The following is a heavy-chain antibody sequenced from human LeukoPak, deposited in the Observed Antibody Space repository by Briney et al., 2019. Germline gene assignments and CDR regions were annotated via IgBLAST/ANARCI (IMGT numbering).Heavy chain of an antibody. CDR2: IYYSGST. J-gene: IGHJ4*02. CDR3: ARPTGWLRGYFDY. Sequence: PSETLSLTCTVSGGSISSSSYYWGWIRQPPGKWLEWIGSIYYSGSTYYNPSLKSRVTISVDTSKNQFSLKLSSVTAADTAVYYCARPTGWLRGYFDYWGQGTLVTVSS. D-gene: IGHD5-12*01. CDR1: GGSISSSSYY. V-gene: IGHV4-39*01.